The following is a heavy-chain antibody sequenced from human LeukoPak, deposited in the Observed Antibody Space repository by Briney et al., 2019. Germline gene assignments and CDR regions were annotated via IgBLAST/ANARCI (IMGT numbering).Heavy chain of an antibody. V-gene: IGHV3-23*01. D-gene: IGHD6-6*01. CDR3: ARQEGYSSSSRFDY. CDR2: ISGSGGST. J-gene: IGHJ4*02. Sequence: PGGSLRLSCAASGFTFSSYAMSWVRQAPGKGLEWVSAISGSGGSTYYADSVKGRFTISRDNAKNSLYLQMNSLRAEDTAVYYCARQEGYSSSSRFDYWGQGTLVTVSS. CDR1: GFTFSSYA.